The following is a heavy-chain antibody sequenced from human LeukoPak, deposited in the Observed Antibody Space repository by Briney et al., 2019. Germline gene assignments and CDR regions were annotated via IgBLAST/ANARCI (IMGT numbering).Heavy chain of an antibody. CDR2: IKQDGSEK. V-gene: IGHV3-7*01. D-gene: IGHD3-3*01. CDR3: ARLRSYRLFGVVIIKGGHFDY. Sequence: GGSLRLSCAASGFTFSSYWMSWVRQAPGKGLEWVANIKQDGSEKYYVDPVKGRFTISRDNAKNSLYLQMNSLRAEDTAVYYCARLRSYRLFGVVIIKGGHFDYWGQGTLVTVSS. J-gene: IGHJ4*02. CDR1: GFTFSSYW.